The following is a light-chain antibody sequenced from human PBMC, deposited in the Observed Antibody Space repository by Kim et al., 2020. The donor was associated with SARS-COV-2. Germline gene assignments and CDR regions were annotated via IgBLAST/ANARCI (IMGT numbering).Light chain of an antibody. CDR3: QHYVSPPIT. CDR2: DAC. CDR1: QTVTSGH. J-gene: IGKJ5*01. Sequence: EIVLTQSPGTLSLSPGERATLSCRASQTVTSGHLAWYQQKPGQAPRLLIYDACTRATGIPDRFSGSGSGTDFTLTISRLEPEDFAVYYCQHYVSPPITFGQGTRLEIK. V-gene: IGKV3-20*01.